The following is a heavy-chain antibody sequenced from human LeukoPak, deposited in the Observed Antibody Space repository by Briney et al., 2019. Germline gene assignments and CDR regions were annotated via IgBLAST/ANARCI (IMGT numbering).Heavy chain of an antibody. CDR1: GFTFSSYE. CDR3: ARQTAIAPFDH. CDR2: ISSSGSTI. V-gene: IGHV3-48*03. Sequence: GGSLRLSCAASGFTFSSYEMNWVRPAPGKGLEWVSYISSSGSTIYYADSVKGRFTISRDNAKNSLYLQMNSLRAEDTAVYYCARQTAIAPFDHWGQGTLVTVS. J-gene: IGHJ4*02. D-gene: IGHD5-18*01.